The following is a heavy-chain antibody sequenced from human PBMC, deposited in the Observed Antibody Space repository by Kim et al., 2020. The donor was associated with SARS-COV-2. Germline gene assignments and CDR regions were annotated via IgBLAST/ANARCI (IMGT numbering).Heavy chain of an antibody. D-gene: IGHD3-10*01. J-gene: IGHJ4*02. CDR1: GGSISSGDYY. Sequence: SETLSLTCTVSGGSISSGDYYWSWIRQPPGKGLEWIGYIYYSGSTYYNPSLKSRVTISVDTSKNQFSLKLSSVTAADTAVYYCARETITMVRGVIITRGIDYWGQGTLVTVSS. V-gene: IGHV4-30-4*01. CDR2: IYYSGST. CDR3: ARETITMVRGVIITRGIDY.